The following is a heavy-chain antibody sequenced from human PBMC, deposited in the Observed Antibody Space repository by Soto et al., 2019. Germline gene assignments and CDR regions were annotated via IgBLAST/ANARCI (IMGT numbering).Heavy chain of an antibody. CDR1: GFTLSSSA. J-gene: IGHJ4*02. V-gene: IGHV1-58*01. CDR2: LVAGSGNT. CDR3: AADPYYYDSSNYYSFDH. D-gene: IGHD3-22*01. Sequence: SVKVSCKTSGFTLSSSAVQWVRQARGQGLEWIGWLVAGSGNTHYAQRFQERVTLTRDVSTSTAHLELSRLSSEDTAVYYCAADPYYYDSSNYYSFDHWGQGPLVTVSS.